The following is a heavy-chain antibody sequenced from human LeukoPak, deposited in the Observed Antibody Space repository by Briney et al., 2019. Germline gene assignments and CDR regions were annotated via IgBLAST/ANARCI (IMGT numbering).Heavy chain of an antibody. CDR2: INHSGST. Sequence: PSETLSLTCAVYGGSFSGYYWSWIRQPPGKGLEWIGEINHSGSTNYNPSLKSRVTISVDTSKNQFSLRLSSVTAADTAIYYCARGPFRGTGDGALDIWGQGTMVTVS. D-gene: IGHD1-26*01. CDR1: GGSFSGYY. V-gene: IGHV4-34*01. J-gene: IGHJ3*02. CDR3: ARGPFRGTGDGALDI.